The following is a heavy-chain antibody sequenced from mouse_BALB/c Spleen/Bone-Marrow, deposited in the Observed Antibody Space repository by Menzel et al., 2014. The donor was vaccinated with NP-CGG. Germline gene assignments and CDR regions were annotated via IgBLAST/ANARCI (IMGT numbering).Heavy chain of an antibody. CDR3: ASYRYGWYFDV. V-gene: IGHV14-3*02. CDR2: VDPAIFT. CDR1: GFNIKDTY. J-gene: IGHJ1*01. D-gene: IGHD2-14*01. Sequence: VQLQQSGAELVKPGASVKLSCTASGFNIKDTYLHWVKQRPEQGLDWIGRVDPAIFTKYDPKFQGKATITADTSSNTAYLHLSSLTSEDTAVYYCASYRYGWYFDVWGAGTTVTVSS.